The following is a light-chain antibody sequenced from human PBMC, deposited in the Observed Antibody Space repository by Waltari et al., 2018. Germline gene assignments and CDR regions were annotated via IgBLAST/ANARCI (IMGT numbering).Light chain of an antibody. J-gene: IGLJ2*01. CDR3: SSYTNRIVV. CDR2: DVT. CDR1: SSDIGDYDY. Sequence: QSALTQPASVSGSPGQSLTISCTGSSSDIGDYDYFSWYQQHPGAAPKLIIYDVTHRPSRLSNRVSGSKSGSAPSLIIAGLQAEDEADYYCSSYTNRIVVFGGGTKLTVL. V-gene: IGLV2-14*03.